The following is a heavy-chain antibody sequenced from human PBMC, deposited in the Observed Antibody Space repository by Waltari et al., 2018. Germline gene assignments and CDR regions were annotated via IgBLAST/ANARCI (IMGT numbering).Heavy chain of an antibody. CDR2: SNPNSGGT. J-gene: IGHJ4*02. D-gene: IGHD3-3*01. V-gene: IGHV1-2*06. Sequence: QVQLVQSGAEVKKPGASVKVSCKASGYTFTDYYMHWVRPAPGQGLEWMGRSNPNSGGTNYTQKLQGRVTMTRDTSISTAYMELSRLRSDDTAVYYCARGGPAIFGVLITKRFDYWGQGTLVTVSS. CDR3: ARGGPAIFGVLITKRFDY. CDR1: GYTFTDYY.